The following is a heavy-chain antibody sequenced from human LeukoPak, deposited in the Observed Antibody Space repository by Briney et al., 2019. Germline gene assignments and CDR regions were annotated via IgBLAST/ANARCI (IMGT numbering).Heavy chain of an antibody. Sequence: QAGGSLRLSCAASGFTFSSYWMTWVRQAPGKGLEWVANINDDGSDANYVDSVKGRFTVSRDNTKNSLYLQLNSLRAEDTAVYYCARKEGSSWSAYFDYWGQGTLVTVSS. J-gene: IGHJ4*02. V-gene: IGHV3-7*01. CDR1: GFTFSSYW. CDR3: ARKEGSSWSAYFDY. CDR2: INDDGSDA. D-gene: IGHD6-13*01.